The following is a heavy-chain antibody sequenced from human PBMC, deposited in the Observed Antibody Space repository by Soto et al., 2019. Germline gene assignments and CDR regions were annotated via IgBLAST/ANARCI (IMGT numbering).Heavy chain of an antibody. D-gene: IGHD3-22*01. CDR1: GGSISSSSYY. CDR3: ARFSPPRKSYDSNPGWFDP. Sequence: SETLSLTCTVSGGSISSSSYYWTWIRQSPGKGLEWIGYVSSTGSTNYNPSLKSRLTMSLDTSTNEVSLSLTSVTAADAAVYFCARFSPPRKSYDSNPGWFDPWGQGIMVTVSS. V-gene: IGHV4-61*01. J-gene: IGHJ5*02. CDR2: VSSTGST.